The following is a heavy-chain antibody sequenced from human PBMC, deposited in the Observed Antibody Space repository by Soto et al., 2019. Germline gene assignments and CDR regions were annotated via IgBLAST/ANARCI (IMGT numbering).Heavy chain of an antibody. CDR2: IWYDGSNK. CDR3: ARRSGYSYGNNWFDP. Sequence: QVQLVESGGGVVQPGRSLRLSCAASGFTFSSYGMHWVRQAPGKGLEWVAVIWYDGSNKYYADSVKGRFTISRDNSKNALYLQMNSLRAEDTAVYYCARRSGYSYGNNWFDPWGQGTLVTVS. CDR1: GFTFSSYG. D-gene: IGHD5-18*01. J-gene: IGHJ5*02. V-gene: IGHV3-33*01.